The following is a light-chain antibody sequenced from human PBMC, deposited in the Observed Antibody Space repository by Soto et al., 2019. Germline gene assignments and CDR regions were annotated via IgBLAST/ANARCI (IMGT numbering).Light chain of an antibody. CDR3: MQGLQTPYT. Sequence: DIVMTQSPLSLPVTPGEPASISCRSSQSLLHTNGYNYLDWFLQKPGQSPQLLIYLGSNRASGVPDRFSGSGSGTDFKLKISRVEAEDIWVYYCMQGLQTPYTFGQGTKLEIK. CDR1: QSLLHTNGYNY. CDR2: LGS. V-gene: IGKV2-28*01. J-gene: IGKJ2*01.